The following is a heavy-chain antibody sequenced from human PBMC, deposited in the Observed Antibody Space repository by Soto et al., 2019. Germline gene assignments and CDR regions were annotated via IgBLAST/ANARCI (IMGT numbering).Heavy chain of an antibody. CDR1: GFTFSGAW. J-gene: IGHJ4*02. D-gene: IGHD1-26*01. CDR3: TGKGATFAY. Sequence: EVQLVESGGGLVRPGESLRLSCAASGFTFSGAWMNWVRQPPGKGLEWVGLIRSKTSGGTADYAAPVKGRFTVSRDDSKNTQYLQMNSSKTEDTAMYYCTGKGATFAYWVQRTLVTDSS. V-gene: IGHV3-15*01. CDR2: IRSKTSGGTA.